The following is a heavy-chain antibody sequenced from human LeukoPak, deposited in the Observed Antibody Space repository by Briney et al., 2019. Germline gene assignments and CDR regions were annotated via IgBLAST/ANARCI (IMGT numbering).Heavy chain of an antibody. CDR3: ASKKMVTTFYFDY. J-gene: IGHJ4*02. Sequence: GGSLRLSCAASGFTFSSYSMNRVRQAPGKGLEWVSSISSSSSYIYYADSVKGRFTISRDNAKNSLYLQMNSLRAEDTAVYYCASKKMVTTFYFDYWGQGTLVTVSS. CDR1: GFTFSSYS. V-gene: IGHV3-21*01. CDR2: ISSSSSYI. D-gene: IGHD4-17*01.